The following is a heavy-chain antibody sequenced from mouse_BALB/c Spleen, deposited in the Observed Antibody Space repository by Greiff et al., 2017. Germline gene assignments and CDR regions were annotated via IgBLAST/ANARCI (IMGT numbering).Heavy chain of an antibody. CDR2: ISSGGSYT. CDR1: GFTFSSYA. J-gene: IGHJ4*01. Sequence: EVQRVESGGGLVKPGGSLKLSCAASGFTFSSYAMSWVRQSPEKRLEWVAEISSGGSYTYYPDTVTGRFTISRDNAKNTLYLEMSSLRSEDTAMYYCARANIYNAMDYWGQGTSVTVSS. V-gene: IGHV5-9-4*01. CDR3: ARANIYNAMDY.